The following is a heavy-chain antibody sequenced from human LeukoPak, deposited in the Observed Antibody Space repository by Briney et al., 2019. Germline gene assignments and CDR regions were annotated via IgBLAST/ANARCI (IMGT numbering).Heavy chain of an antibody. Sequence: ASVKVSCRVSGYTLTELSMHWVRQAPGKGLEWMGGFDPEDGETIYAQKFQGRVTMTEDTSTDTAYMELSSLRSEDTAVYYCATGGIVGATPRLAYYYYYGMDVWGQGTTVTVSS. J-gene: IGHJ6*02. CDR3: ATGGIVGATPRLAYYYYYGMDV. CDR2: FDPEDGET. D-gene: IGHD1-26*01. V-gene: IGHV1-24*01. CDR1: GYTLTELS.